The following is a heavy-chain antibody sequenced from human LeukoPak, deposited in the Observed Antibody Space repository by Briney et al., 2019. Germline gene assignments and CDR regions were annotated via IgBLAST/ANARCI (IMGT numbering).Heavy chain of an antibody. V-gene: IGHV4-4*07. Sequence: SETLSLTCNVSGGSISSYYWNWIRQPAGKGLEWVGRIYSSGSTNYNPSLKSRVTMSVDTSKNQFSLKLTSVTAADTAIYYCARARSGSLDYWGQGTLVTVSS. CDR3: ARARSGSLDY. J-gene: IGHJ4*02. CDR2: IYSSGST. CDR1: GGSISSYY. D-gene: IGHD1-26*01.